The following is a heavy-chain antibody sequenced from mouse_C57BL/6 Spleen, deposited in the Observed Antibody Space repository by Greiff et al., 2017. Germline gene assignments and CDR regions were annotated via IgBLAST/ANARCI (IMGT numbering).Heavy chain of an antibody. CDR3: ARRVNYGSSYRYDYAMDY. J-gene: IGHJ4*01. D-gene: IGHD1-1*01. CDR2: ISSGSSTI. CDR1: GFTFSDYG. V-gene: IGHV5-17*01. Sequence: EVQLVESGGGLVKPGGSLKLSCAASGFTFSDYGMHWVRQAPEKGLEWVAYISSGSSTIYYADTVKGRFTISRDNAKNTLFLQMTSLRSKDTAMYYCARRVNYGSSYRYDYAMDYWGQGTSVTVSS.